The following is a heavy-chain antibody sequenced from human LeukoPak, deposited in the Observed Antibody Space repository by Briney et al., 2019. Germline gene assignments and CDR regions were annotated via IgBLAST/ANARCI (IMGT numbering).Heavy chain of an antibody. Sequence: ASVKVSCKASGYTFTNYDINWVRQATGQGLEWMGWMNPKSGNTGYAQKFQGRVTLTRNTSISTAYMELSSLRSEDTAVYYCAREHTGIAAAGWLWSYYYYGMDVWGQGTTVTVSS. V-gene: IGHV1-8*01. D-gene: IGHD6-13*01. CDR1: GYTFTNYD. CDR2: MNPKSGNT. CDR3: AREHTGIAAAGWLWSYYYYGMDV. J-gene: IGHJ6*02.